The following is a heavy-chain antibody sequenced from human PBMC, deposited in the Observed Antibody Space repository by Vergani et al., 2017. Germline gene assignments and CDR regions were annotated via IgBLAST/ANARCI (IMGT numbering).Heavy chain of an antibody. CDR2: VYYNGST. Sequence: QVQLQQWGAGVVKPSGTLSLTCAVFGESFSSFYWSWIRQPPGKGLEWIGSVYYNGSTYYNPSLKSRVTTSVDASKNQFSLKLSSVTAADTAVYYCARVMYGGNSGGYFDLWGRGTLVTVSS. D-gene: IGHD4-23*01. CDR1: GESFSSFY. V-gene: IGHV4-34*02. CDR3: ARVMYGGNSGGYFDL. J-gene: IGHJ2*01.